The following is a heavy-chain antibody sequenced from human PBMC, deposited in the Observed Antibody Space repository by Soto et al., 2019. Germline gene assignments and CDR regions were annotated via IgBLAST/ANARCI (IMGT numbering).Heavy chain of an antibody. CDR2: INPNSGGT. D-gene: IGHD5-12*01. Sequence: GASVKVSCKASGYTFTGYYMHWVRQAPGQGLEWMGWINPNSGGTNYAQKFQGRVTMTRDTSISTAYMELSRLRSDDTAVYYCAREGSNGSGHDLESVGFDYWGQGXLVTVYS. CDR1: GYTFTGYY. V-gene: IGHV1-2*02. J-gene: IGHJ4*02. CDR3: AREGSNGSGHDLESVGFDY.